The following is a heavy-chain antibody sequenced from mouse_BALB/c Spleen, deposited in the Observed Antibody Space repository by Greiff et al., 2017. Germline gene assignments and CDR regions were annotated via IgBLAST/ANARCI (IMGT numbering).Heavy chain of an antibody. D-gene: IGHD2-14*01. CDR2: IWGDGST. CDR1: GFSLTGYG. V-gene: IGHV2-6-7*02. Sequence: VQLQESGPGLVAPSQSLSITCTVSGFSLTGYGVNWVRQPPGKGLEWLGMIWGDGSTDYNSALKSRLSISKDNSKSQVFLKMNSLQTDDTARYYCAREGRYEAMDYWGQGTSVTVSS. J-gene: IGHJ4*01. CDR3: AREGRYEAMDY.